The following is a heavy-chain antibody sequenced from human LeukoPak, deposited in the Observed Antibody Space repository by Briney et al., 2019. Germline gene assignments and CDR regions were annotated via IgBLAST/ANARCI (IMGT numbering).Heavy chain of an antibody. CDR1: GFTFSSYS. CDR2: ISSSSTYI. V-gene: IGHV3-21*01. D-gene: IGHD6-19*01. CDR3: ARESFSGWYDDD. Sequence: AGGSLRLSCAASGFTFSSYSTNWVRQAPGKGREWVSSISSSSTYIYYADSVKSRFTISRDNAKNSMYLQMNSLRGEDTAVYYCARESFSGWYDDDWGKGTLVTVSS. J-gene: IGHJ4*02.